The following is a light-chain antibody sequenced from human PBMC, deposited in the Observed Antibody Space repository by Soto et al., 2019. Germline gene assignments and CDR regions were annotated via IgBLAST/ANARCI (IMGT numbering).Light chain of an antibody. CDR3: HQRQSWPRT. CDR2: LTS. Sequence: EIVLTQSPDTLSSFPGDRVTLSCRASQAVNTRLAWYQHKPGQAPRLLIYLTSNRAAGIPARFSGSGSETDFTLTISDLEPADFGLYYCHQRQSWPRTFGQGTKVDIK. V-gene: IGKV3-11*01. CDR1: QAVNTR. J-gene: IGKJ1*01.